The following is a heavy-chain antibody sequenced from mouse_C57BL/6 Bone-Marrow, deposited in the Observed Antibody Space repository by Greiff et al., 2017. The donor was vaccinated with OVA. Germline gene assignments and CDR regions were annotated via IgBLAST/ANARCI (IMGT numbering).Heavy chain of an antibody. D-gene: IGHD2-5*01. V-gene: IGHV5-4*01. CDR3: ARAYSNYVGFAY. CDR1: GFTFSSYA. CDR2: ISDGGSYT. Sequence: EVHLVESGGGLVKPGGSLKLSCAASGFTFSSYAMSWVRQTPEKRLEWVATISDGGSYTYYPDNVKGRFTISRDNAKNNLYLQMSHLKSEDTAMYYCARAYSNYVGFAYWGQGTLVTVSA. J-gene: IGHJ3*01.